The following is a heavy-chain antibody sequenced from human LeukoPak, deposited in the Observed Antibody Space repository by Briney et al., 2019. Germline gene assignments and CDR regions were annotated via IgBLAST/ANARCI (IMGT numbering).Heavy chain of an antibody. J-gene: IGHJ5*02. D-gene: IGHD6-19*01. Sequence: SETLSLTCTVSGGSISSYYWSWIRQPPGKGLEWIGYNYYSGSTNYNPSLKSRVTISVDTSKNQFSLKLSSVTAADTAVYYCAPFRRDSSGWYWFDPWGQGTLVTVSS. V-gene: IGHV4-59*08. CDR2: NYYSGST. CDR1: GGSISSYY. CDR3: APFRRDSSGWYWFDP.